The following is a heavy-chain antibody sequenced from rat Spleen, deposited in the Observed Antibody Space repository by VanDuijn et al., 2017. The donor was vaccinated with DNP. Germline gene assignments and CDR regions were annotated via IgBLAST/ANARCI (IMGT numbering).Heavy chain of an antibody. J-gene: IGHJ2*01. CDR2: VWYDGDT. V-gene: IGHV2-34*01. Sequence: QVQLKESGPGLVQPSETLSLTCTVSGFSLTSFSVNWVRQPAGKGPEWMGRVWYDGDTAYNSALKSRLRISRDTSKSQVFLKMNSLQPEDTGTYYCARRYNSGYFDYWGQGVKVTVSS. CDR1: GFSLTSFS. CDR3: ARRYNSGYFDY. D-gene: IGHD4-3*01.